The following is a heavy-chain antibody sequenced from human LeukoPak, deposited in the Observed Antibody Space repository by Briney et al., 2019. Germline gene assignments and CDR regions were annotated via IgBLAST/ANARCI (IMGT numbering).Heavy chain of an antibody. CDR3: ARGRYSSGWYEEIYFDY. J-gene: IGHJ4*02. V-gene: IGHV4-34*01. Sequence: PSETLSLTCAVYGGSFSGYYWSWIRQPPGKGLEWIGEINHSGSTNYNPSLKSRVTISVDTSKNQFSLKLSSVTAADTAVYYCARGRYSSGWYEEIYFDYWGQGTLVTVSS. CDR2: INHSGST. CDR1: GGSFSGYY. D-gene: IGHD6-19*01.